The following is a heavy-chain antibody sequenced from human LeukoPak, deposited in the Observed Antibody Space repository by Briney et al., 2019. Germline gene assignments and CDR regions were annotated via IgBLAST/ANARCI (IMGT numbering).Heavy chain of an antibody. CDR3: ATLNFWSGRDDY. Sequence: SETLSLTCTVSGGSISSYYWSWIRQPPGKGLEWIGYIYTSGSTNYNPSLKSRVTISVDTSKNQFSLKLSSMTAADTAVYYCATLNFWSGRDDYWGQGTLVTVSS. CDR2: IYTSGST. CDR1: GGSISSYY. V-gene: IGHV4-4*09. D-gene: IGHD3-3*01. J-gene: IGHJ4*02.